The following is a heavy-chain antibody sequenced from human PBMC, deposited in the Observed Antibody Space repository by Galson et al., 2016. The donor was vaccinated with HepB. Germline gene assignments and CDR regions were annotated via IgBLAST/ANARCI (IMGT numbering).Heavy chain of an antibody. D-gene: IGHD3-10*01. CDR3: RPYGSGSYSAYYYGIDV. J-gene: IGHJ6*02. CDR2: IWYDGSNK. V-gene: IGHV3-33*03. CDR1: GLTFSSYG. Sequence: SLRLSCAASGLTFSSYGMHWVRQAPGKGLEWVALIWYDGSNKYYADSVKGRFTISRDNAKNSLYLQMNSLRAEDTAVYYCRPYGSGSYSAYYYGIDVWGQGTTVTVSS.